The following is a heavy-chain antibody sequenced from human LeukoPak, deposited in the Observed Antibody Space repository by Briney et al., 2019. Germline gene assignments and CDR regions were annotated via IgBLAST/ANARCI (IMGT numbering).Heavy chain of an antibody. Sequence: GGSLRLSCAASGFTISSYSMNWVRQAPGKGLEWLSMFSISSTLYYADSVRGRFTISRDNAENSLYLQMNGLRAEDTAVYYCARVFLERLTSGYFDNWGQGTLVTVSP. CDR3: ARVFLERLTSGYFDN. CDR2: MFSISSTL. J-gene: IGHJ4*02. D-gene: IGHD3-3*01. V-gene: IGHV3-48*01. CDR1: GFTISSYS.